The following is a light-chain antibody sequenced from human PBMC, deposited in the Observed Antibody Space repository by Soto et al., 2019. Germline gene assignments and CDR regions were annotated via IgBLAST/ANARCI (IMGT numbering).Light chain of an antibody. CDR1: QSINAH. CDR2: GAS. CDR3: QQYNTRLWR. J-gene: IGKJ1*01. Sequence: EVVMTQSPATLSVSPGERVTLSCRASQSINAHLAWYQQKPGQAPRLLSHGASTRATGIPATFSASVFGTEFILSLSSLPSEEFSVSYFQQYNTRLWRVGHGSKVEFE. V-gene: IGKV3-15*01.